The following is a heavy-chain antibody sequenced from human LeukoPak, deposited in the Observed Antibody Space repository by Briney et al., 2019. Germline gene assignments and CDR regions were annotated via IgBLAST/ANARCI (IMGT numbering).Heavy chain of an antibody. J-gene: IGHJ4*02. V-gene: IGHV1-18*04. Sequence: ASVKVSCKASGYTFTSYYMHWVRQAPGQGLEWMGRISSYNTNTNYAQTFQGRVTMTTDTSTSTAYMELRTLRSDDTAVYYCARLVYYYDSTHDYWSQGTLVTVSS. CDR1: GYTFTSYY. D-gene: IGHD3-22*01. CDR3: ARLVYYYDSTHDY. CDR2: ISSYNTNT.